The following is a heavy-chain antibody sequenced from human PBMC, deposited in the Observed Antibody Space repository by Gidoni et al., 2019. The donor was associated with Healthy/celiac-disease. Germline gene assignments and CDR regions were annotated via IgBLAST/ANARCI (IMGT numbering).Heavy chain of an antibody. CDR2: SNPSGGST. D-gene: IGHD6-13*01. CDR1: GYTFTSYY. CDR3: ARQGPGQQQLVRRPHEFDY. V-gene: IGHV1-46*01. J-gene: IGHJ4*02. Sequence: QVQLVQSGAEVKKPGASVKVSCKASGYTFTSYYMHWVRQAPGQGLEWMGISNPSGGSTSYAQKFQGRVTMTRDTSTSTVYMELSSLRSEDTAVYYCARQGPGQQQLVRRPHEFDYWGQGTLVTVSS.